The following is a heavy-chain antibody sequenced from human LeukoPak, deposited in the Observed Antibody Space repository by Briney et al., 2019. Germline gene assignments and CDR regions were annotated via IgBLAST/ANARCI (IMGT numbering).Heavy chain of an antibody. J-gene: IGHJ4*02. CDR2: INPRNGDT. Sequence: ASVKVSCKASGYTFTVNHLHWVRQAPGQAPEWMGKINPRNGDTEYPQKFQARVAMTRDTSTNTAYIELRSLRSDDTAIYYCARDVGVPARGNALDHWGQGSLVTVSS. D-gene: IGHD2-8*01. CDR3: ARDVGVPARGNALDH. CDR1: GYTFTVNH. V-gene: IGHV1-2*02.